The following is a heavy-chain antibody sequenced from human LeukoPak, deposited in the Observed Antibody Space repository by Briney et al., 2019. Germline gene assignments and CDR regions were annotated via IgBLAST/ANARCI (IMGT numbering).Heavy chain of an antibody. D-gene: IGHD1-26*01. Sequence: ASVKVSCKASGGTFSSYAISWVQQAPGQGLEWMGGIIPIFGTANYAQKFQGRITITADESTSTAYMELSSLRSEDTAVYYCARYIAVGGTSGSPLDYWGQGTLVTVSS. CDR2: IIPIFGTA. J-gene: IGHJ4*02. CDR3: ARYIAVGGTSGSPLDY. CDR1: GGTFSSYA. V-gene: IGHV1-69*13.